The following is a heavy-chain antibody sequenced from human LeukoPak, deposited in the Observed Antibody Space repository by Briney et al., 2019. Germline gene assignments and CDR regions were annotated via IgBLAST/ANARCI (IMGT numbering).Heavy chain of an antibody. J-gene: IGHJ4*02. CDR2: ISHSGGST. CDR1: GFTFSTYG. D-gene: IGHD3-9*01. CDR3: ATFGFDWNLGY. V-gene: IGHV3-23*01. Sequence: PGGSLRLSCAASGFTFSTYGMRWVRQAPGKGLEWVSAISHSGGSTYYADSVKGRFTISRDNSKNTVYLQMNSLRAEDTAVYYCATFGFDWNLGYWGQGTLVTVSS.